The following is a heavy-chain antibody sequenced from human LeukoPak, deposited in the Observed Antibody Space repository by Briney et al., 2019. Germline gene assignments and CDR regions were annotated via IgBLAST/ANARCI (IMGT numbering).Heavy chain of an antibody. CDR2: INGGGDDT. CDR3: AKDAADPEY. V-gene: IGHV3-23*01. J-gene: IGHJ4*02. D-gene: IGHD6-13*01. Sequence: PGGSLRLSCAASGFTFSSYAMSWVRQAPGKGPEWVSVINGGGDDTYYADSVKGRFSISRDNSRNTLYLQMNSLRAEDTAVYYCAKDAADPEYWGQGTLVTVSS. CDR1: GFTFSSYA.